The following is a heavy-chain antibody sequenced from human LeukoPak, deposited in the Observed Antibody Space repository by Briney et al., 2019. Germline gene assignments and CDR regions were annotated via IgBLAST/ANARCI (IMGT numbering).Heavy chain of an antibody. J-gene: IGHJ4*02. CDR2: IHNSGST. V-gene: IGHV4-59*08. CDR3: ARASYSSSWYAVDN. Sequence: SETLSLTCTVSGGSISSYYWSWIRQPPGKGLEWIGYIHNSGSTNYNPSLKSRVTISVDTSKNQFSLEVSSVTAADTAVYYCARASYSSSWYAVDNWGQGTLVTVSS. D-gene: IGHD6-13*01. CDR1: GGSISSYY.